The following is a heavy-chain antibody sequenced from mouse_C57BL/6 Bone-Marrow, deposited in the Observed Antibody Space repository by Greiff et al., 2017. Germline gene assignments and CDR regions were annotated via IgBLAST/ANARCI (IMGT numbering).Heavy chain of an antibody. J-gene: IGHJ4*01. Sequence: EVKLQQSGPELVKPGASVKISCKASGYTFTDYYMNWVKQSHGKSLEWIGDINPNNGGTSYNQKFKGKATLTVDKSSSTAYMELRSLTSEDSAVYYCARSIYYYYAMDYWGQGTSVTVSS. CDR3: ARSIYYYYAMDY. CDR1: GYTFTDYY. V-gene: IGHV1-26*01. D-gene: IGHD2-1*01. CDR2: INPNNGGT.